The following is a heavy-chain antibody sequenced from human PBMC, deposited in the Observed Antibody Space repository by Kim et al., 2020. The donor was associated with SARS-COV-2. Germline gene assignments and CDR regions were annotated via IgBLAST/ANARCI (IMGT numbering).Heavy chain of an antibody. CDR2: IYSNGKT. CDR3: ARNDVWGTNAFEI. CDR1: GASISGYY. J-gene: IGHJ3*02. D-gene: IGHD3-16*01. V-gene: IGHV4-4*07. Sequence: SETLSLTCTVSGASISGYYWIWIRQPAGKGLEWIGRIYSNGKTNYNPYLKSRVKMSVERSKDQISLQMTSVTAADTARYYCARNDVWGTNAFEIWGQGTMVIVS.